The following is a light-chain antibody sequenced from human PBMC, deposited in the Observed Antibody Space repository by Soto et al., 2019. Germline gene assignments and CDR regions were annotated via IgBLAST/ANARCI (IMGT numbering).Light chain of an antibody. CDR2: DDN. CDR3: GSWDSSLSAYV. Sequence: QSAMTQPPSVSAAPGQKVTISFSGSSSNIGGNSVSWYQQIPGTAPKLLIYDDNKRPSGIPYRFSGSKSGTSATLGITGFQTGDEADYYCGSWDSSLSAYVFGTGTKLTVL. CDR1: SSNIGGNS. J-gene: IGLJ1*01. V-gene: IGLV1-51*01.